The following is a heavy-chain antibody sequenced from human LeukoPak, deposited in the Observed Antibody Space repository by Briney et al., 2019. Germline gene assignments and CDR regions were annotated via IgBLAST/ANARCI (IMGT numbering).Heavy chain of an antibody. CDR2: INADSGNT. CDR3: ARGGPNRSGWTLDY. Sequence: ASVKVSCKVSGYTLTELSMHWVRLAPGHGLEWMGWINADSGNTESSQRFQGRLSITWDTSATTAYMELSSLTSEDTAVYYCARGGPNRSGWTLDYWGPGTLVTVSS. CDR1: GYTLTELS. V-gene: IGHV1-3*01. J-gene: IGHJ4*02. D-gene: IGHD6-19*01.